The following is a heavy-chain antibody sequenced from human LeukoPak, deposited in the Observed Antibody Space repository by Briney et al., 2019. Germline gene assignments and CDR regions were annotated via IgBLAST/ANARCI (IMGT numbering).Heavy chain of an antibody. CDR2: ISDSGRNE. D-gene: IGHD6-13*01. CDR3: AKRVPYSSNWPCFDY. J-gene: IGHJ4*02. Sequence: GGSLRLSCAASGFTFSSFGMSWVRQAPGKGLEWVSSISDSGRNEYYAGSVKGRFTISRDNSENTLYLQVSSLRAEDTALYYCAKRVPYSSNWPCFDYWGQGTLVTVSS. V-gene: IGHV3-23*01. CDR1: GFTFSSFG.